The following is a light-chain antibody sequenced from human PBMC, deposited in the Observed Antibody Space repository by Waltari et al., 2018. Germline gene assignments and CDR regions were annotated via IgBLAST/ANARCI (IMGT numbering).Light chain of an antibody. CDR3: AAWDDSLNSGLV. CDR2: SNN. Sequence: QSVLTQPPSASGTPGQSITLSCSGSRSNTGSNTLSRYQEFPGTAPKLLIYSNNQRPSGVPDRFSGSKSGTSASLAISELQSEDEADYYCAAWDDSLNSGLVFGSGTKVTVL. CDR1: RSNTGSNT. V-gene: IGLV1-44*01. J-gene: IGLJ1*01.